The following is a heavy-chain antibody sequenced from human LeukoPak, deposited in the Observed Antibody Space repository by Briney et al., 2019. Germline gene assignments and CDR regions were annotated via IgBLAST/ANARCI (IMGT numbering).Heavy chain of an antibody. CDR2: INPDGGST. Sequence: RASVKASCKASGYTFTSYWIQWVRQAPGQGLEWMGLINPDGGSTAYAHRFQGRVIMTRDTSTSTAYMDLSSLRSEDTAVYHCARAPRNSSTMLDFWGQGTLVTISS. CDR1: GYTFTSYW. V-gene: IGHV1-46*01. D-gene: IGHD6-13*01. J-gene: IGHJ4*02. CDR3: ARAPRNSSTMLDF.